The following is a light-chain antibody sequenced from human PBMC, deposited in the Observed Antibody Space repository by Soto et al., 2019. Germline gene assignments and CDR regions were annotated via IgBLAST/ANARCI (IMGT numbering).Light chain of an antibody. CDR1: SSDFGDDKY. CDR2: GVN. CDR3: GSFTTTSTHV. Sequence: QSVLTQPASVSGSPGQSITVSCTGSSSDFGDDKYVSWYQQQPGKGPNLLIYGVNSRPSGISNRISGSKSGNTASLTISGLQVEDEAEYFCGSFTTTSTHVFGTGTKLTVL. V-gene: IGLV2-14*01. J-gene: IGLJ1*01.